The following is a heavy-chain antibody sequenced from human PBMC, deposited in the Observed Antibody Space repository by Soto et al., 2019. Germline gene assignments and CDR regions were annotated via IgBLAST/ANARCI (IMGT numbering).Heavy chain of an antibody. J-gene: IGHJ3*02. CDR3: AGGGVLRFLEWFRGTNKNAFDS. Sequence: ASVKVSCKASGYTFTGYYMHWVRQAPGQGLEWMGWINPNSGGTNYAQKFQGRVTMTRDTSISTAYMELSRLRSDDTAVYYCAGGGVLRFLEWFRGTNKNAFDSWGQGTMVTVSS. CDR1: GYTFTGYY. D-gene: IGHD3-3*01. CDR2: INPNSGGT. V-gene: IGHV1-2*02.